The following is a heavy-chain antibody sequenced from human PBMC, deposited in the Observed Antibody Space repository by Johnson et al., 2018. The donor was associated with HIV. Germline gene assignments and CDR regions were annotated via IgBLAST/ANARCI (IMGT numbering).Heavy chain of an antibody. D-gene: IGHD3-22*01. CDR3: AKSQDRSAYDYDFDI. J-gene: IGHJ3*02. V-gene: IGHV3-30*02. CDR1: RFTFSGSA. Sequence: QMQLVESGGGLVQPGGSLKLACSASRFTFSGSALHWVRQAPGKGLDWVTFTLSDGTYKFYASSVRGRFTISRDNSKNTLYLQMSSLRAEDTAVYYCAKSQDRSAYDYDFDIWGQGTMVTVSS. CDR2: TLSDGTYK.